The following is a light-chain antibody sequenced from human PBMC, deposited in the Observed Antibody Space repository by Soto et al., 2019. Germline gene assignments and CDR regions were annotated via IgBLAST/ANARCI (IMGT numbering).Light chain of an antibody. CDR2: KAS. CDR1: QTISSW. V-gene: IGKV1-5*03. J-gene: IGKJ1*01. Sequence: QMTQSPSTLSVSVGDRVTITCRASQTISSWLAWYQQKPGKAPKLLIYKASTLKSGVPSRFSGSGSGTEFTLTISSLQPDDFATYYCQHYNSYSEAFGQGTKVDIK. CDR3: QHYNSYSEA.